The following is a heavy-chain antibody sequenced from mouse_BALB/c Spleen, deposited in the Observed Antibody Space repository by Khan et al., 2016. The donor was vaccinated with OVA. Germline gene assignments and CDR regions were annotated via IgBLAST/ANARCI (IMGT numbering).Heavy chain of an antibody. CDR1: GYTFSSYW. CDR2: ILPGSGRN. D-gene: IGHD1-1*01. V-gene: IGHV1-9*01. CDR3: ARGNYYGSSSWFGY. Sequence: QIQLVQSGAELMKPGASVKISCKATGYTFSSYWIEWVKQRPGHGLEWIGEILPGSGRNNYNVKFKGKATFTADTSSNTAYMQLSSLTSEDSAVYYGARGNYYGSSSWFGYWGQGTLVTVSA. J-gene: IGHJ3*01.